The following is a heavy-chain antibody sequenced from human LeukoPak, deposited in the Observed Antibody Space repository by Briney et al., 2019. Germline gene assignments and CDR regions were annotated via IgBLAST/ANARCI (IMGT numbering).Heavy chain of an antibody. J-gene: IGHJ4*02. CDR2: INHSGIT. D-gene: IGHD4-23*01. V-gene: IGHV4-34*01. Sequence: SETLSLTCAVYGGSFSGYDWGWIRQPPGKGLEWIGEINHSGITNYNPSFESRVTISVDASKNQFSLKLTSMTAADTAVYYCARVRFRGKDGYWGQGILVTVSS. CDR3: ARVRFRGKDGY. CDR1: GGSFSGYD.